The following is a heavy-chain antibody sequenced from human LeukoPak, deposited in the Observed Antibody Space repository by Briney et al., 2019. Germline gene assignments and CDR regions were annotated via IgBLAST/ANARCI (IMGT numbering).Heavy chain of an antibody. J-gene: IGHJ4*02. V-gene: IGHV3-9*01. CDR3: ARAPHYYDSSGYNYFDY. D-gene: IGHD3-22*01. CDR2: IDWNSYSI. CDR1: GFTFDDYA. Sequence: GGSLRLSCAASGFTFDDYAMHWVRHVPGKGLEWVSSIDWNSYSIGYADSVKGRFTISRDNAKNSLYLQMNSLRAVDTAVYYCARAPHYYDSSGYNYFDYWGQGTLVTVSS.